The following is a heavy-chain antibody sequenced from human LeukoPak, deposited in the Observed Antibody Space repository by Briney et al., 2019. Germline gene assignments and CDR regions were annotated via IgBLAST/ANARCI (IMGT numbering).Heavy chain of an antibody. D-gene: IGHD6-19*01. CDR2: IYYSGST. J-gene: IGHJ4*02. CDR1: GGSISSYY. Sequence: SETLSLTCTVSGGSISSYYWSWIRQPPGEGLKWIGYIYYSGSTNYNPSLKSRVTISVDTSKNQFSLKLSSVTAADTAVYYCARGRGSQWLFDYWGQGTLVTVSS. V-gene: IGHV4-59*01. CDR3: ARGRGSQWLFDY.